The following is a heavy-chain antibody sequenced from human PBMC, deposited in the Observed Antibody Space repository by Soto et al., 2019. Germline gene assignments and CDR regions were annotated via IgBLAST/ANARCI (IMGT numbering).Heavy chain of an antibody. CDR1: GFTFSNAW. D-gene: IGHD6-6*01. V-gene: IGHV3-15*01. J-gene: IGHJ6*02. CDR2: IKSKTDGGTT. CDR3: TTVLIAASPDYYGMDV. Sequence: GGSLRLSCASSGFTFSNAWMSCVRHSPGKWLEWVGRIKSKTDGGTTDYAAPVKGRFTISRDDSKNTLYLQMNSLKTEDTAVYYCTTVLIAASPDYYGMDVWGQGTTVTVSS.